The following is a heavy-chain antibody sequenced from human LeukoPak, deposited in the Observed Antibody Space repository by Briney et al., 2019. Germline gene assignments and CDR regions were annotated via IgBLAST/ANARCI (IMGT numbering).Heavy chain of an antibody. V-gene: IGHV1-69*04. D-gene: IGHD6-19*01. CDR1: GGTFSSYA. CDR2: VIPILGIA. Sequence: SVKVSCKASGGTFSSYAISWVRQAPGQGLEWMGRVIPILGIANYAQKFQGRVTMTRNTSISTAYMELSSLRSEDTAVYYCARGGIAVAGNFDYWGQGTLVTVSS. J-gene: IGHJ4*02. CDR3: ARGGIAVAGNFDY.